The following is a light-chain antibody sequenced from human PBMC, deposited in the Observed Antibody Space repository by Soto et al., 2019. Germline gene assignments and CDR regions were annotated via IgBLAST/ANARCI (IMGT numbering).Light chain of an antibody. V-gene: IGKV1-8*01. CDR1: QGISSY. CDR3: QQYYSYPRT. CDR2: AAS. J-gene: IGKJ1*01. Sequence: AIRMTQPPSSFSASTGDRVTITCRASQGISSYLVWYQQKPGKAPKLLIYAASTLQSGVPSRFSGSGSGTDFTLTISCLQSEDFATYYCQQYYSYPRTFGQGTKVDIK.